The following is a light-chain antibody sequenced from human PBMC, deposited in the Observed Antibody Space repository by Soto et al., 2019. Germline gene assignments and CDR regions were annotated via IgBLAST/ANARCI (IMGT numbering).Light chain of an antibody. V-gene: IGLV2-23*01. Sequence: QSVLTQPASVSGSPGQSITLSCTGTSSDVGSYNLVSWYQQHPGKAPKLMISEGGKRPSGVSTRFSGSKSGNTASLTISGLQAEDEADYYCCSFARGNTYVFGTGTKPTVL. CDR2: EGG. CDR3: CSFARGNTYV. J-gene: IGLJ1*01. CDR1: SSDVGSYNL.